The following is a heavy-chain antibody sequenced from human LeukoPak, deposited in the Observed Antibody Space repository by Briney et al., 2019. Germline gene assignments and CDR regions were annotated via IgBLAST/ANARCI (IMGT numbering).Heavy chain of an antibody. Sequence: GGSLRLSCAASGXTFSSYGMQWVRQAPGKGQEWVAVISYDGSNKYYADSVKGRFTISRDNSKNTLYLQMNSLRAEDTAVYYCARSRGCSSTSCLVDYWGQGTLVTVSS. CDR3: ARSRGCSSTSCLVDY. D-gene: IGHD2-2*01. CDR2: ISYDGSNK. J-gene: IGHJ4*02. CDR1: GXTFSSYG. V-gene: IGHV3-30*03.